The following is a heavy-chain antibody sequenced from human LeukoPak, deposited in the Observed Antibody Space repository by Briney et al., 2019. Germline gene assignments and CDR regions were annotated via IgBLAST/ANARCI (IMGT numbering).Heavy chain of an antibody. CDR3: ARPSWEFAMMVVQGTRVNAFDI. Sequence: SETLSLTCTVSGGYISSYSWSWIRQPPGKGLEWIGYIYYSGNTNYNPSLKSRVTISVDTSKNQFSLDLSSVTAADTAVYYCARPSWEFAMMVVQGTRVNAFDIWGQGTMVTVSS. CDR1: GGYISSYS. J-gene: IGHJ3*02. V-gene: IGHV4-59*01. D-gene: IGHD3-22*01. CDR2: IYYSGNT.